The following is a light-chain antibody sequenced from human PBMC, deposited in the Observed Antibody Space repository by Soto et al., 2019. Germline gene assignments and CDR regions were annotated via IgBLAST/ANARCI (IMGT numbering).Light chain of an antibody. J-gene: IGLJ2*01. Sequence: SYELTQPPSVSVSPGQTASMTCSGDKLGDKFACWYQQKPGQSPVVVIYQDSKRPSGIPERFSGSNSGNTATLTISGTQGMDEADYYCQAWDSSTVVFGGGTQLTVL. V-gene: IGLV3-1*01. CDR3: QAWDSSTVV. CDR1: KLGDKF. CDR2: QDS.